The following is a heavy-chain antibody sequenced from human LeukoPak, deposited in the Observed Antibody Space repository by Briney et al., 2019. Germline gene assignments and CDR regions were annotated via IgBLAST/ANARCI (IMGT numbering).Heavy chain of an antibody. CDR3: ARGLYSSNADP. V-gene: IGHV1-69*05. Sequence: PGGSLRLSCAASGFTFSSYAISWVRQAPGQGLEWMGGIIPIFGTANYAQKFQGRVTITTDESTSTAYMELSSLRSEDTAVYYCARGLYSSNADPWGQGTLVTVSS. CDR2: IIPIFGTA. CDR1: GFTFSSYA. D-gene: IGHD6-13*01. J-gene: IGHJ5*02.